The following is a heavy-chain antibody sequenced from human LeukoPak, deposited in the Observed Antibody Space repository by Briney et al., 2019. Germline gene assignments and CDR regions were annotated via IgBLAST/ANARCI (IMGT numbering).Heavy chain of an antibody. D-gene: IGHD1-26*01. V-gene: IGHV4-38-2*02. J-gene: IGHJ4*02. Sequence: SETLSLTCTVSGYSISSDYYWGWIRQPPGKGLEWIGSIYHSGSTYYNPSLKSRVTISVDTSKNQSSLKLSSVTAADTAVYYCARGKSRGSHIDYWGQGTLVTVSS. CDR1: GYSISSDYY. CDR2: IYHSGST. CDR3: ARGKSRGSHIDY.